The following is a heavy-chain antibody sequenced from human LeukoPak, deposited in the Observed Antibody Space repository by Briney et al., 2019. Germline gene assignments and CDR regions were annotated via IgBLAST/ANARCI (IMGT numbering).Heavy chain of an antibody. CDR1: GYSISSGYY. D-gene: IGHD3-3*01. CDR2: IYHSGST. J-gene: IGHJ6*03. Sequence: PSETLSLTCAVSGYSISSGYYWGWIRQPPGKGLEWIGSIYHSGSTYYNPSLKSRVTISVDTSKNQFSLKLSSVTAADTAVYYCARQGYYDFWSGYYFRADSYYYMDVWGKGPRSPSP. V-gene: IGHV4-38-2*01. CDR3: ARQGYYDFWSGYYFRADSYYYMDV.